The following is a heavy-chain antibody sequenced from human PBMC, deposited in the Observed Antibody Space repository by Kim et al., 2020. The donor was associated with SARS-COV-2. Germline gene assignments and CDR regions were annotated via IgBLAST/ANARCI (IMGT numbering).Heavy chain of an antibody. D-gene: IGHD3-22*01. CDR1: GFSLSTSGMC. Sequence: SGPTLVNPTQTLTLTCTFSGFSLSTSGMCVSWIRQPPGKALEWLALIDWDDDKYYSTSLKTRLTISKDTSKNQVVLTMTNMDPVDTATYYCARTREYYYDSSAYYLFDYWGQGTLVTVSS. CDR2: IDWDDDK. CDR3: ARTREYYYDSSAYYLFDY. V-gene: IGHV2-70*01. J-gene: IGHJ4*02.